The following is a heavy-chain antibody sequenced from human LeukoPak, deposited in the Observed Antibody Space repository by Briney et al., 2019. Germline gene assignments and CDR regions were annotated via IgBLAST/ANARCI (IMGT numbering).Heavy chain of an antibody. Sequence: GGSLRLSCAPSGFTFSNYVMHWVRQAPGKGLEWVAVIWYDGSNKYYADSVSGRFTISRDNSKNTLYLQMNSLRAEDTAVYYCARGDLTSPLDYWGQGTLVTVSS. CDR3: ARGDLTSPLDY. J-gene: IGHJ4*02. CDR1: GFTFSNYV. D-gene: IGHD1-14*01. CDR2: IWYDGSNK. V-gene: IGHV3-33*01.